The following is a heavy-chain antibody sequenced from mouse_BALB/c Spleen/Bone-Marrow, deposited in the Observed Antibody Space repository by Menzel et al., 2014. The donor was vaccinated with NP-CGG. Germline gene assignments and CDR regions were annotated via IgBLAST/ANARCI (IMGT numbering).Heavy chain of an antibody. CDR3: ARVYGNYDAMDY. J-gene: IGHJ4*01. CDR1: GYTFTTYT. Sequence: VKLMESGAELVRPGASVKMSCRASGYTFTTYTMHWVKQRPGQGLEWIGYINPSSGYTYYNQKFKDKATLTADKSSSAAYLQLSSLTSEDSAVYYCARVYGNYDAMDYWGQGTSVTVSS. D-gene: IGHD2-1*01. CDR2: INPSSGYT. V-gene: IGHV1-4*01.